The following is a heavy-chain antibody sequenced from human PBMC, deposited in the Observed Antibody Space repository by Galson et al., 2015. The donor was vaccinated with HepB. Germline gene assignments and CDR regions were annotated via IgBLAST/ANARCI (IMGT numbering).Heavy chain of an antibody. J-gene: IGHJ6*02. D-gene: IGHD3-10*01. V-gene: IGHV1-18*01. CDR2: ISAYNGNT. CDR3: ARGKLLWFGELSRYYYYGMDV. Sequence: SVKVSCKASGYTFTSYGISWVRQAPGQGLEWMGWISAYNGNTNYAQKLQGRVTMTTDTSTSTAYMELRSLRSDDTAVYYCARGKLLWFGELSRYYYYGMDVWGQGTTVTVSS. CDR1: GYTFTSYG.